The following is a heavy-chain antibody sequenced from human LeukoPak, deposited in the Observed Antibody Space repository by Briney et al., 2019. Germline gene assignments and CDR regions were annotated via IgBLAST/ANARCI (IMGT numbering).Heavy chain of an antibody. Sequence: PSETLSLTCAVYGGSFSGYYWSWIRQPPGRGLEWIGEINHSGSTNYNPSLKSRVTISVDTSKNQFSLKLSSVTAADTAVYYCARGRGCSSTSCYTSFDYWGQGTLVTVSS. D-gene: IGHD2-2*02. V-gene: IGHV4-34*01. CDR3: ARGRGCSSTSCYTSFDY. CDR1: GGSFSGYY. J-gene: IGHJ4*02. CDR2: INHSGST.